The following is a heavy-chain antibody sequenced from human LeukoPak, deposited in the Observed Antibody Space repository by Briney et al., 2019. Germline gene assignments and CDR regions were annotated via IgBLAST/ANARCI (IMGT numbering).Heavy chain of an antibody. V-gene: IGHV3-23*01. Sequence: GGSLRLSCAASRFTSSNYAMNWVRQAPGKGLEWVSLISGSTGSTYYADSVKGRFSISRDNSKNTVYLQMNSLRVEDTAVYYCACSRYYYDSSGPPPLGSQYYFDYWGQGTLVTVSS. CDR2: ISGSTGST. CDR1: RFTSSNYA. D-gene: IGHD3-22*01. J-gene: IGHJ4*02. CDR3: ACSRYYYDSSGPPPLGSQYYFDY.